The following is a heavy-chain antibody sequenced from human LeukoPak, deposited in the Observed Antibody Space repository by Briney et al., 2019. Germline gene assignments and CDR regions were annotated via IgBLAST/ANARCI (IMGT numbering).Heavy chain of an antibody. Sequence: PSETLSLTCTVSGGSISSYYWSWIRRPAGKGLEWIGRIYTSGSTNYNPSLKSRVTMSVDTSKNQFSLKLSSVTAADTAVYYCARTHYDFWSGYPAHYGMDVWGQGTTVTVSS. CDR3: ARTHYDFWSGYPAHYGMDV. V-gene: IGHV4-4*07. D-gene: IGHD3-3*01. CDR2: IYTSGST. J-gene: IGHJ6*02. CDR1: GGSISSYY.